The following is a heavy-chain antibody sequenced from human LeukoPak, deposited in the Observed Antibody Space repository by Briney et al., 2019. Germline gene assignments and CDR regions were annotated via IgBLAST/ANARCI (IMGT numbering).Heavy chain of an antibody. CDR3: ARGKNYYGWKLSYGMDV. CDR2: INHSGST. CDR1: GGSFSGYY. J-gene: IGHJ6*02. D-gene: IGHD3-10*01. V-gene: IGHV4-34*01. Sequence: PSETLSLTCAVYGGSFSGYYWSWIRQPPGKGLEWIGVINHSGSTNYNPSLKSRVTISVDTSKNQFSLKLSSVTAADTAVYYCARGKNYYGWKLSYGMDVWGQGTTVTVSS.